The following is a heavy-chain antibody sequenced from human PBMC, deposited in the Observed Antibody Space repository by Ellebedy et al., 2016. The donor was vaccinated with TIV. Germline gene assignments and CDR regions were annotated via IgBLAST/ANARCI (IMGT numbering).Heavy chain of an antibody. D-gene: IGHD2-2*03. Sequence: PGGSLRLSCTASGLTFRTYWMHRVRQAPGKGLEWVALISYDANNKYYADSVKGRFTISRDNSKNTLYLQMNTLRPEDTAVYYCAKVPVGFCNRPFCFYLDDWGQGTLVSVSS. J-gene: IGHJ4*02. CDR3: AKVPVGFCNRPFCFYLDD. CDR1: GLTFRTYW. V-gene: IGHV3-30*18. CDR2: ISYDANNK.